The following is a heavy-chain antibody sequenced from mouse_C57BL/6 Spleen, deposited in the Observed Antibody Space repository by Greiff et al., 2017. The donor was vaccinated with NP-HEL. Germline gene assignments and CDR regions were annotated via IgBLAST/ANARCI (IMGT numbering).Heavy chain of an antibody. Sequence: QVQLQQSGPGLVAPSQSLSITCTVSGFSLTSYGVHWVRQPPGKGLEWLVVIWSDGSTTYNSALKSRLSISKDNSKSQVFLKMNSLQTDDTAMYYCARHGKGNWVPFDYWGQGTTLTVSS. D-gene: IGHD4-1*01. V-gene: IGHV2-6-1*01. CDR3: ARHGKGNWVPFDY. J-gene: IGHJ2*01. CDR2: IWSDGST. CDR1: GFSLTSYG.